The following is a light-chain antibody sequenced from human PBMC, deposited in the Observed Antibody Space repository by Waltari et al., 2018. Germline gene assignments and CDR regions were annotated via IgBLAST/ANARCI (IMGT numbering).Light chain of an antibody. CDR1: SSDVGGYNY. J-gene: IGLJ2*01. Sequence: QSALTQPASVSGSPGQSITISCTGPSSDVGGYNYVSWYQQHPGKAPKLMIYEVSNRPSGVSNRFSGSKSGNTASLTISGLQAEDEADYYCSSYTSSSTLVIGGGTKLTVL. CDR2: EVS. CDR3: SSYTSSSTLV. V-gene: IGLV2-14*01.